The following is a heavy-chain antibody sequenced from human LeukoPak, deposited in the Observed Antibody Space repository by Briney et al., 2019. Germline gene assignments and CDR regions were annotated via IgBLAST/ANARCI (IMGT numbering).Heavy chain of an antibody. D-gene: IGHD6-19*01. Sequence: GGSLRLSCAASGFTFSTYSMNWIRQVPGKGLEWVSYISSSTNTIYYADSVKGRFTISRDNGKNSLYLQMNSLRDEDTAVYYCARQYSSGWYTDYWGQGTLVTVSS. J-gene: IGHJ4*02. CDR2: ISSSTNTI. CDR1: GFTFSTYS. V-gene: IGHV3-48*02. CDR3: ARQYSSGWYTDY.